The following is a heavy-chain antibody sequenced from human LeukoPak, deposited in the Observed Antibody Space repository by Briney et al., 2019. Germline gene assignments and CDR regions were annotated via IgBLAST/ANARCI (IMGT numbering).Heavy chain of an antibody. Sequence: GGSLRLSCAASGFTFSSYAMSWVRQAPGKGLEWVSSISGSGGSTYYADSVKGRFTISRDISKNTLYLQMNSLRAEDTAVYYCARDWDDYYDSSVSDYWGQGTLVTVSS. D-gene: IGHD3-22*01. J-gene: IGHJ4*02. CDR1: GFTFSSYA. V-gene: IGHV3-23*01. CDR3: ARDWDDYYDSSVSDY. CDR2: ISGSGGST.